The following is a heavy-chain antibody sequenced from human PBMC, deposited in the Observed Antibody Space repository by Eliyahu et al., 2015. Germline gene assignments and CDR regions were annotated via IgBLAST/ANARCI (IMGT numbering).Heavy chain of an antibody. CDR2: INPSRGST. CDR3: ARDLKADYGDYSPRY. CDR1: GYXFSIYY. V-gene: IGHV1-46*01. D-gene: IGHD4-17*01. J-gene: IGHJ4*02. Sequence: QVQLVQSGVEVKRPGASVRLSCKASGYXFSIYYMHWVRQAPGQGLEWVGIINPSRGSTFYAQKFQGRTRMTRDTSTTTAYMELSSLRSDDTAVYYCARDLKADYGDYSPRYWGQGTLVTVSS.